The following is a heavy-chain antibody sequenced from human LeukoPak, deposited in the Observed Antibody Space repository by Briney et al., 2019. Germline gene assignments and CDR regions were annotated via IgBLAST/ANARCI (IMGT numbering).Heavy chain of an antibody. V-gene: IGHV4-34*01. CDR2: INHSGSS. CDR3: ATMGAVEAAAGIIRNFWFDP. J-gene: IGHJ5*02. CDR1: GLSFSGYY. Sequence: SETLSLTCAVYGLSFSGYYWSWIRHPPGHGLEWIVEINHSGSSNYNPSVKSRVTISVDTSKNQFSLKLSSVAAADTAVYYCATMGAVEAAAGIIRNFWFDPWGQGTLVTVSS. D-gene: IGHD6-13*01.